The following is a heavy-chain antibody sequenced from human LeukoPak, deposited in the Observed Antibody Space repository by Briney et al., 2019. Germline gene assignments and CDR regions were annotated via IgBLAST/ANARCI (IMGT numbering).Heavy chain of an antibody. V-gene: IGHV3-23*01. CDR1: VFTFSNYA. CDR2: ITGSGDNS. D-gene: IGHD6-19*01. Sequence: GGSLRLSCAASVFTFSNYAMSWIRQAPGKGLEWVSLITGSGDNSYYTDSVKGRFTSSGDNSKNTLFLQMDSLRAEDTAVYYCTRDEGLVAGIWRAYDIWGQGTMVTVSS. J-gene: IGHJ3*02. CDR3: TRDEGLVAGIWRAYDI.